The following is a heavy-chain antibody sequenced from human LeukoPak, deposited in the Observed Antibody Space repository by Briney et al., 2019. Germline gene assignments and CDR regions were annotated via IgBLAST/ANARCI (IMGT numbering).Heavy chain of an antibody. CDR2: IWYDGSNK. V-gene: IGHV3-33*06. J-gene: IGHJ6*02. CDR3: AKVLELRLNYYYGMDV. D-gene: IGHD1-7*01. CDR1: GFTFSSYG. Sequence: PGGSLRLSCAASGFTFSSYGMHWVRQAPGKGLEWVAVIWYDGSNKYYADSVKGRFTISRDNSKNTLYLQMNSLRAEDTAIYYCAKVLELRLNYYYGMDVWGQGTTVTVSS.